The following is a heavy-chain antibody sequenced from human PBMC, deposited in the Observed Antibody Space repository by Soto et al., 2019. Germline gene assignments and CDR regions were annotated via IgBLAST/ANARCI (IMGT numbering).Heavy chain of an antibody. CDR2: ISAYNGNT. J-gene: IGHJ6*03. CDR3: ARAGHTIFGVVYYYYMDV. Sequence: ASVKVSCKASGYTFTSYGISWVRQAPGQGLEWMGWISAYNGNTNYAQKLQGRVTMTTDTSTSTAYMELRSLRSDDTAVYYCARAGHTIFGVVYYYYMDVRGKGTTVTVSS. D-gene: IGHD3-3*01. CDR1: GYTFTSYG. V-gene: IGHV1-18*01.